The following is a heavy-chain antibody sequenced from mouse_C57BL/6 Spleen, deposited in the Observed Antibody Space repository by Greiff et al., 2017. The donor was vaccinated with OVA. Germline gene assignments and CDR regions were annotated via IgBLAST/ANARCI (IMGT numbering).Heavy chain of an antibody. CDR1: GYTFTDYN. CDR3: ARVPYYGPYFDV. Sequence: VHVKQSGPELVKPGASVKIPCKASGYTFTDYNMDWVKQSHGKSLEWIGDINPNNGGTIYNQKFKGKATLTVDKSSSTAYMELRSLTSEDTAVYYCARVPYYGPYFDVWGTGTTVTVSS. V-gene: IGHV1-18*01. CDR2: INPNNGGT. J-gene: IGHJ1*03. D-gene: IGHD1-2*01.